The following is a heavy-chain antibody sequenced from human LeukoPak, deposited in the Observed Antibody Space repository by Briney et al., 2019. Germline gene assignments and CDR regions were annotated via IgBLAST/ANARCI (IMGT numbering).Heavy chain of an antibody. CDR3: ARARGQSGYYSYYFDY. J-gene: IGHJ4*02. D-gene: IGHD3-22*01. V-gene: IGHV4-39*07. Sequence: SETLSLTCTVSSGSISTSNYYWGWVRQPPGKGLEWIGEIYHSGSTNYNPSLKSRVTISVDKSKNQFSLKLSSVTAADTAVYYCARARGQSGYYSYYFDYWGQGTLVTVSS. CDR2: IYHSGST. CDR1: SGSISTSNYY.